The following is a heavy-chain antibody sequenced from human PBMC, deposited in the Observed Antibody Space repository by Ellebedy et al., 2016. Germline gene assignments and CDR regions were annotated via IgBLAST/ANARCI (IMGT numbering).Heavy chain of an antibody. J-gene: IGHJ4*02. CDR3: ARGQYYYDSRGHWYRYFDY. D-gene: IGHD3-22*01. CDR1: GFTFSSYT. V-gene: IGHV3-48*01. Sequence: GGSLRLSCAASGFTFSSYTMHWARQAPGKGLEWVSYISSSSGTIYYADSVKGRFTISRDNAKNSLYLQMNSLRAEDTAVYYCARGQYYYDSRGHWYRYFDYWGQGTLVTVSS. CDR2: ISSSSGTI.